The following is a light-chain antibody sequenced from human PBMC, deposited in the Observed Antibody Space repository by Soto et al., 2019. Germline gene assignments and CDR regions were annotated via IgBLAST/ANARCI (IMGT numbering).Light chain of an antibody. CDR1: RDDVGGYNY. V-gene: IGLV2-8*01. J-gene: IGLJ1*01. CDR3: NSYAGRNNFV. Sequence: QSVLTQPPSASGSPGQSITISCTGSRDDVGGYNYVSWYQQHPGKAPKLIIYDVHKRPSGVPDRFSGSKSDNTASLTVSGLQTDDEADYYCNSYAGRNNFVFGTGTKLTV. CDR2: DVH.